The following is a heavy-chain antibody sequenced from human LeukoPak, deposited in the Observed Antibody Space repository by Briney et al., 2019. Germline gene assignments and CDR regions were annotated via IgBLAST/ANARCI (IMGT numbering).Heavy chain of an antibody. CDR2: INPNSGDT. Sequence: ASVKVSCKASGYIFTGYYMHWVRQAPGQGLEWMGWINPNSGDTNYAQKFQGRVTMTRDTSISTAYMELSSLRSDDTAVYYCARDVGQYCSSTSCYASHYWGQGTLVTVSS. D-gene: IGHD2-2*01. CDR1: GYIFTGYY. CDR3: ARDVGQYCSSTSCYASHY. J-gene: IGHJ4*02. V-gene: IGHV1-2*02.